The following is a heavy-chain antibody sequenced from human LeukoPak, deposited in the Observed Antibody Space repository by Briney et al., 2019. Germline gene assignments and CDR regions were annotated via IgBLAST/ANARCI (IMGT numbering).Heavy chain of an antibody. CDR3: ARHWGGGSGFIDY. CDR1: GGSISSSSYY. Sequence: SETLSLTCTVSGGSISSSSYYWGWIRQHPGKGLEWIGYIYYSGSTYYNPSLKSRVTISVDTSKNQFSLKLSSVTAADTAVYYCARHWGGGSGFIDYWGQGTLVTVSS. J-gene: IGHJ4*02. D-gene: IGHD6-19*01. CDR2: IYYSGST. V-gene: IGHV4-31*03.